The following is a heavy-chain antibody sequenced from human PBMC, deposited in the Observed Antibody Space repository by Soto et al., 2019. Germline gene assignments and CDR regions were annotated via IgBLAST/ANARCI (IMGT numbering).Heavy chain of an antibody. CDR1: GDSISSGDYY. CDR2: IYYSGST. Sequence: QVQLQESGPGLVKPSQTLSLTCTVSGDSISSGDYYWSWIRQPPGKGLEWIGYIYYSGSTYYNPSLKSRVTISVDTSKNQFSLKLSSVTAADTAVYYCARDPIIMVRGVIYYYYGMDVWGQGTTVTVSS. D-gene: IGHD3-10*01. J-gene: IGHJ6*02. CDR3: ARDPIIMVRGVIYYYYGMDV. V-gene: IGHV4-30-4*01.